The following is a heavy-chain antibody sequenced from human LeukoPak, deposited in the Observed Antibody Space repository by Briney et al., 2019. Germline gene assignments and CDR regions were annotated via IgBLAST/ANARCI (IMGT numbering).Heavy chain of an antibody. CDR1: GCTFSSYA. V-gene: IGHV3-23*01. J-gene: IGHJ4*02. CDR3: AKADYVWGSYRPVDY. Sequence: GESLRLSCAASGCTFSSYAMSWVRQAPGKGLEWVSAISGSGGSTYYADSVKGRFTISRDNSKNTLYLQMNSLRAEDTAVYYCAKADYVWGSYRPVDYWGQGTLSPSPQ. CDR2: ISGSGGST. D-gene: IGHD3-16*02.